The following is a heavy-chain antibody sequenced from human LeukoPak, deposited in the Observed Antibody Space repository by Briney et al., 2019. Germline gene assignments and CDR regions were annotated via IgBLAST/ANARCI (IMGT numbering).Heavy chain of an antibody. CDR1: GFTFSSYS. D-gene: IGHD6-6*01. Sequence: GGSLRLSCAASGFTFSSYSMNWVRQAPGKGLEWVSSISSSSSYIYYADSVKGRFTISRDNAKNSLYLQMNSLRAEDTAVYYCATGAAIEYSSSSGVYDYWGQGTLVTVSS. CDR3: ATGAAIEYSSSSGVYDY. J-gene: IGHJ4*02. CDR2: ISSSSSYI. V-gene: IGHV3-21*01.